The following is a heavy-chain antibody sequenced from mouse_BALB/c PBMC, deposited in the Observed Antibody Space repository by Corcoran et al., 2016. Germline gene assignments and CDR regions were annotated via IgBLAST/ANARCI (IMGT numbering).Heavy chain of an antibody. J-gene: IGHJ1*01. Sequence: EVQLQQSRAELVKPGASVKLSCTASGFNINDPSMHWVKQRPEQGLEWIGRIDPANGNTKYDPKFQGKATITADTSSNTAYLQLSSLTSEDTAVYYCANWDWYVDVWGAGTTVTVSS. V-gene: IGHV14-3*02. CDR1: GFNINDPS. D-gene: IGHD4-1*01. CDR2: IDPANGNT. CDR3: ANWDWYVDV.